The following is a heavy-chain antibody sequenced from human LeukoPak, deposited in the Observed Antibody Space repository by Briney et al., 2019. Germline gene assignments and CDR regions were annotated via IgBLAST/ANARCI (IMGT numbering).Heavy chain of an antibody. V-gene: IGHV1-18*01. CDR3: ARREGPVEYLQH. J-gene: IGHJ1*01. Sequence: ASVKVSCKASGYTFTDYHITWVRQAPGQGLEWMGWISTYNGNTNYAQKFQGRVTMTTDKSTSTAYMELRTLRSDDTAVYYCARREGPVEYLQHWGQGTLVTVSS. CDR2: ISTYNGNT. CDR1: GYTFTDYH.